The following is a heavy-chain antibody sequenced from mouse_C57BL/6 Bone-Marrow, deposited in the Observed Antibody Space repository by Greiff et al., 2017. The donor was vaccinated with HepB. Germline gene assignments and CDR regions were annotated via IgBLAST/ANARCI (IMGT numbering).Heavy chain of an antibody. CDR3: ARSYSNPPFDY. D-gene: IGHD2-5*01. J-gene: IGHJ2*01. Sequence: VQLKESGPGLVKPSQSLSLTCSVSGYSITSGYYWNWIRQFPGNILEWMGYKSYDGSNNYNPSLKNLISITRDTSKNQLFLRLNSVTTEDTATYYCARSYSNPPFDYWGQGTTLTVSS. V-gene: IGHV3-6*01. CDR1: GYSITSGYY. CDR2: KSYDGSN.